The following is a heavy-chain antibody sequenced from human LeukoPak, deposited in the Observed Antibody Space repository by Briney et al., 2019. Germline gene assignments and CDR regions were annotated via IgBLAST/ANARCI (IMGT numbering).Heavy chain of an antibody. D-gene: IGHD2-2*01. CDR3: AKDSSTSSGGFGY. V-gene: IGHV3-9*01. J-gene: IGHJ4*02. Sequence: GGSLRLSCAASGFTFSSYWMSWVRQAPGKGLEWVSGISWNSGSIGYADSVKGRFTISRDNAKNSLYLQMNSLRAEDTALYYCAKDSSTSSGGFGYWGQGTLVTVSS. CDR1: GFTFSSYW. CDR2: ISWNSGSI.